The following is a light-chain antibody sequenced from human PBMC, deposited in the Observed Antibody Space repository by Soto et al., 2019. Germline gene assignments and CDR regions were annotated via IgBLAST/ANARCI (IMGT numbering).Light chain of an antibody. V-gene: IGKV1-39*01. J-gene: IGKJ1*01. CDR2: AAS. Sequence: DIQMTQSPSSLSASVGDRVTITCRASQSIISYLNWYHHKPGKAPQLLIYAASSLQSVVPSRFSGSGSGTDFTLTITGLQPDDFATYYCQQFDTFFWTFGPGTKVDIK. CDR1: QSIISY. CDR3: QQFDTFFWT.